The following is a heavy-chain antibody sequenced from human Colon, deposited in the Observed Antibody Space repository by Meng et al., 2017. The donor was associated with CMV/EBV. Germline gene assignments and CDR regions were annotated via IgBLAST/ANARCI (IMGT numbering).Heavy chain of an antibody. CDR1: GSPFNGYY. CDR2: INPKGGDA. D-gene: IGHD6-13*01. V-gene: IGHV1-2*06. J-gene: IGHJ5*02. CDR3: AGGLGAAGKGTWFDP. Sequence: SGSPFNGYYMYWVRQAPGQGLEWVGRINPKGGDATYGQRFQGRVTMTSDTSTTTAYLELNSLTDADAAVYYCAGGLGAAGKGTWFDPWGQGTLVTVSS.